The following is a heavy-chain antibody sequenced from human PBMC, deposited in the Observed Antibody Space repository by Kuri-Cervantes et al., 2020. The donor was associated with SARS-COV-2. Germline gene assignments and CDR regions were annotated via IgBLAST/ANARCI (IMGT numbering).Heavy chain of an antibody. V-gene: IGHV4-34*01. CDR1: GGSFSGYY. D-gene: IGHD3-22*01. CDR2: INHSGST. CDR3: ARGRNYYDSSGYFYYFDY. Sequence: SQTLSLTCAVYGGSFSGYYWSWIRQPPGKGLEWIGEINHSGSTDYNPSLKSRVTISVDTSKNQFSLKLSSVTAADTAVYYCARGRNYYDSSGYFYYFDYWGQGTLVTVSS. J-gene: IGHJ4*02.